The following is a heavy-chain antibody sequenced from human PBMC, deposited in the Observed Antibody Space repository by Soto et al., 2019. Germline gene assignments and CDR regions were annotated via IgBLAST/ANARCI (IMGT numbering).Heavy chain of an antibody. J-gene: IGHJ6*02. CDR1: GYTFTSYG. CDR2: ISAYNGNT. Sequence: ASVKVSCKASGYTFTSYGISWVRQAPGQGLEWMGWISAYNGNTNYAQKLQGRVTMTTDTSTSTAYMELRSLRSDDTAVYYCARGRSSGWYPLYYYYGMDVWGQGTTVTVSS. D-gene: IGHD6-19*01. CDR3: ARGRSSGWYPLYYYYGMDV. V-gene: IGHV1-18*01.